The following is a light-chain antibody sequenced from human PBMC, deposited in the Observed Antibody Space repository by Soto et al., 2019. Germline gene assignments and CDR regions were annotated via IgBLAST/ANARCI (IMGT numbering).Light chain of an antibody. V-gene: IGLV2-14*03. CDR3: SSYTSSSTRV. J-gene: IGLJ1*01. Sequence: QSVLTQPASVPGSPGQSITISCTGTSSDVGAYDFVSWYQQHPDKAPKLMIYEVSNRPSGVSNRFSGSKSVNTATLTISGLQAEDEADYYCSSYTSSSTRVFGTGTKVTV. CDR1: SSDVGAYDF. CDR2: EVS.